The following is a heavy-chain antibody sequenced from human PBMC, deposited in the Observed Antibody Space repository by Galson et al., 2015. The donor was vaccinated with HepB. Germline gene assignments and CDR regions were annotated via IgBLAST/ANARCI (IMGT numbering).Heavy chain of an antibody. CDR2: FDPEDGET. D-gene: IGHD6-6*01. V-gene: IGHV1-24*01. Sequence: SVKVSCKASGYTPTALSMHWVRQAPGKGREWTGGFDPEDGETTYAQKFQGRVTTTEDTSTDTAYMELSSLRSEDTAVYYCATEGTGQLVLLDYWGQGTLVTVSS. CDR1: GYTPTALS. J-gene: IGHJ4*02. CDR3: ATEGTGQLVLLDY.